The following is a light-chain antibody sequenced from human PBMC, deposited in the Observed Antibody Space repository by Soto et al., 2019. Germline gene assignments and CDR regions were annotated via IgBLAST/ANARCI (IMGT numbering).Light chain of an antibody. CDR3: HQYNNWPPGT. CDR2: HAS. CDR1: QSVGSN. Sequence: EIVMTQSPATLSVSPGERATLSCRASQSVGSNLAWYQQKPGQAPRLLIYHASTRAAGGPARVSGSGSGTEFTLTISSLQSEDFAVYYCHQYNNWPPGTFGQGTKVEIK. V-gene: IGKV3-15*01. J-gene: IGKJ1*01.